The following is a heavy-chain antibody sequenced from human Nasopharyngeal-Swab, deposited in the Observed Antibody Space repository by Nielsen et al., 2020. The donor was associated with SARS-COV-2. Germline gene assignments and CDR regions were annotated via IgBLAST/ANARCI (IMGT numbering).Heavy chain of an antibody. Sequence: GGSLRLSCEASGFTFNNYGMHWVRQAPGKGLEWVSAISGSGGSTYYADSVKGRFTISRDNSKNTLYLQMNSLRAEDTAVYYCAKRSTVTTSDFDYWGQGTLVTVSS. CDR2: ISGSGGST. CDR1: GFTFNNYG. J-gene: IGHJ4*02. CDR3: AKRSTVTTSDFDY. V-gene: IGHV3-23*01. D-gene: IGHD4-17*01.